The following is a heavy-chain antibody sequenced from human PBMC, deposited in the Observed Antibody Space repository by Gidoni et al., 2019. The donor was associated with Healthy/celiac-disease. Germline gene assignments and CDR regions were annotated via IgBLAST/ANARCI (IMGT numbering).Heavy chain of an antibody. J-gene: IGHJ4*02. Sequence: QVQLQQWGAGLLKPSETLSLTCAVYGGSFSGYYWSWIRQPPGKGLEWIGEINHSGSTNYNPSLKSRVTISVDTSKNQFSLKLSSVTAADTAVYYCARGTIVVPAAELTPLVPFDYWGQGTLVTVSS. D-gene: IGHD2-2*01. CDR2: INHSGST. CDR3: ARGTIVVPAAELTPLVPFDY. V-gene: IGHV4-34*01. CDR1: GGSFSGYY.